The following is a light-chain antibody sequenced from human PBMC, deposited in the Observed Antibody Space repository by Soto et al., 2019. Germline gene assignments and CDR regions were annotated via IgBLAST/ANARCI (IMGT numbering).Light chain of an antibody. CDR2: KAS. V-gene: IGKV1-5*03. Sequence: DIQMTQSPSTLSASVVDRVTITCRASQSISSWLAWYQQKPGKAPKLLIYKASSLESGVPSRFSGSGSGTEFTLTISSLQPDDFATYYCQQYNSPTFGQGTKVDIK. CDR1: QSISSW. J-gene: IGKJ1*01. CDR3: QQYNSPT.